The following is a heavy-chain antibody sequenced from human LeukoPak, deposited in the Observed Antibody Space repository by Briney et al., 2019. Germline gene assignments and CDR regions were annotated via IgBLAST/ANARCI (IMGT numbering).Heavy chain of an antibody. D-gene: IGHD5-12*01. CDR1: GVSISRSSYY. CDR2: IYPSGST. J-gene: IGHJ4*02. V-gene: IGHV4-61*02. Sequence: SETLSHTCTVSGVSISRSSYYWSWIRQPDGKGLEWIGRIYPSGSTNYNPSLKSRVTISVDTSKNQFSLKLSSVTAADTAVYYCAREKQGYEAFDCWGQGTLVTVSS. CDR3: AREKQGYEAFDC.